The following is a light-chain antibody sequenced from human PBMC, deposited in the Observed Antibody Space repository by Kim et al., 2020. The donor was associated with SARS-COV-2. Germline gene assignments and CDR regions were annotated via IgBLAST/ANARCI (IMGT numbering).Light chain of an antibody. CDR1: GGDVGSYNL. CDR2: EVT. V-gene: IGLV2-23*02. Sequence: SITMFCTGTGGDVGSYNLVSWYQQHPGKAPKLMIYEVTKRPSGVSNRFSGSKSGNTASLTISGLQAEDEADYYCCSYAGSSTYVVFGGGTQLTVL. J-gene: IGLJ2*01. CDR3: CSYAGSSTYVV.